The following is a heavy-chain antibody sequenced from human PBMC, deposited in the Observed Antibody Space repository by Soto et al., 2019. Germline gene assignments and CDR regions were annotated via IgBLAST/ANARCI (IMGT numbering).Heavy chain of an antibody. V-gene: IGHV1-18*04. Sequence: QVQLVQSGAEVKKPGASVKVSCKASGYTFTSYGISWVRQAPGQGLEWMGWISAYNGNTNYAQKLQGRVTMTTDTSTSTAYMELRSLRSDDTAVYYCARDLLEWLLYGSHYYYSMDVWGQGTTVTVSS. CDR2: ISAYNGNT. CDR3: ARDLLEWLLYGSHYYYSMDV. D-gene: IGHD3-3*01. CDR1: GYTFTSYG. J-gene: IGHJ6*02.